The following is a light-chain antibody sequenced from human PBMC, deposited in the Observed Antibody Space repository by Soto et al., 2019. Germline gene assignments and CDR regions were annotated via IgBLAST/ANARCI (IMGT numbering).Light chain of an antibody. J-gene: IGKJ1*01. V-gene: IGKV1-39*01. CDR1: QSITSF. CDR3: QQSYSTPRT. CDR2: GAS. Sequence: DIQLTQSPSSLSASVGDSVTITCRASQSITSFLNWYQQKPGEAPSLLIYGASSLQSGVPARFSGSGSGTDFTLTIFSLQAEDFATDYCQQSYSTPRTFGQGTKV.